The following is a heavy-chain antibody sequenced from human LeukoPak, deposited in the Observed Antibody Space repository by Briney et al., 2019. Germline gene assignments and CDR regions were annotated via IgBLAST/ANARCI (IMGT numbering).Heavy chain of an antibody. CDR3: ARDFAPAALTDNWFDP. J-gene: IGHJ5*02. CDR1: GFTFSSYG. D-gene: IGHD2-2*01. Sequence: GGSLRLSCAASGFTFSSYGMHWVRQAPGKGLGWVAVIWYDGSNKYYADSVKGRFTISRDNSKNTLYLQMNSLRAEDTAVYYCARDFAPAALTDNWFDPWGQGTLVTVSS. V-gene: IGHV3-33*01. CDR2: IWYDGSNK.